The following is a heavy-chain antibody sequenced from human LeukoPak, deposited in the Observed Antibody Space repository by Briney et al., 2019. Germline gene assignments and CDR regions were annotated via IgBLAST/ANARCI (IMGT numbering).Heavy chain of an antibody. V-gene: IGHV1-69*05. CDR3: ARGRYYYGSGSYYNVDDYYYYMDV. CDR1: GGTFSSYA. D-gene: IGHD3-10*01. CDR2: IIPIFGTA. J-gene: IGHJ6*03. Sequence: SVKVSCKASGGTFSSYAISWVRQAPGQGFEWMGGIIPIFGTANYAQKFQGRVTITTDESTSTAYMELSSLRSEDTAVYYCARGRYYYGSGSYYNVDDYYYYMDVWGKGTTVTVSS.